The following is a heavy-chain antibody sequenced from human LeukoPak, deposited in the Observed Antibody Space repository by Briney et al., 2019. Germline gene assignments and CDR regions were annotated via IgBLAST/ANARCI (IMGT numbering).Heavy chain of an antibody. D-gene: IGHD6-6*01. CDR3: ARGRGIAARSAFDY. CDR2: ISYDGSNK. CDR1: GFTFSSYA. J-gene: IGHJ4*02. Sequence: GRSLRLSCAASGFTFSSYAMHWVRQAPGKGLEWVAVISYDGSNKYYADSVEGRFTISRDNSKNTLYLQMNSLRAEDTAVYYCARGRGIAARSAFDYWGQGTLVTVSS. V-gene: IGHV3-30-3*02.